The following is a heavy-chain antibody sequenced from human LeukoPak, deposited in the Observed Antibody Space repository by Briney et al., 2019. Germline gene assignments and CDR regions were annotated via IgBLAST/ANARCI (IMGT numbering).Heavy chain of an antibody. V-gene: IGHV4-31*03. J-gene: IGHJ6*02. CDR2: IYYSGST. Sequence: SQTLSLTCTVSGGSISSGGYYWSWIRQHPGKGLEWIGYIYYSGSTYYNPSLKSRVTISLDTSKNQFSLKLSSVTAADTAVYYCARGDYDILTGYYWYYGMDVWGQGTTVTVSS. CDR3: ARGDYDILTGYYWYYGMDV. CDR1: GGSISSGGYY. D-gene: IGHD3-9*01.